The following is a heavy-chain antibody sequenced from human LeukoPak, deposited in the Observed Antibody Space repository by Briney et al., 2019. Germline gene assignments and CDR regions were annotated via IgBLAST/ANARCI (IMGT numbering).Heavy chain of an antibody. CDR1: GFTLSSYA. V-gene: IGHV3-23*01. CDR2: ISGSGGST. Sequence: GGSLRLSCAASGFTLSSYAMSWVRQAPGKGLEWVSAISGSGGSTYYADSVKGRFTISRDNSKSTLYLQMNSLRAEDTAVYYCAKEGLLWFGELSYFDYWGQGTLVTVSS. D-gene: IGHD3-10*01. J-gene: IGHJ4*02. CDR3: AKEGLLWFGELSYFDY.